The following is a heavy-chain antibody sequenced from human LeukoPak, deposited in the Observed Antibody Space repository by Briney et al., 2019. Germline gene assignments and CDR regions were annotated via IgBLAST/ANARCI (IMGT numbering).Heavy chain of an antibody. CDR3: ARDGYCSGGSCYSWWVY. CDR2: ISAYNGNT. V-gene: IGHV1-18*01. CDR1: GYTFTSYG. J-gene: IGHJ4*02. Sequence: ASVKVSCKASGYTFTSYGISWVRQAPGQGLEWMGWISAYNGNTNYAQKLQGRVTITRNTSISTAYMELSSLRSEDTAVYYCARDGYCSGGSCYSWWVYWGQGTLVTVSS. D-gene: IGHD2-15*01.